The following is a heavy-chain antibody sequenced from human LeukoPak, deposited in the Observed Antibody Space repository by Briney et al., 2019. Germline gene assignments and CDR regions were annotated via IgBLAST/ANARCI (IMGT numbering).Heavy chain of an antibody. J-gene: IGHJ4*02. CDR1: GFTFSSYS. Sequence: KPGGSLRLSCAASGFTFSSYSMNWVRQAPGKGLEWVSSISSSTSYIYYADSVKGRFTISSDSAKNSLYLQMNSLRAEDTAVYYCARVSKYYGSGSYQKQFDYWGQGTLVTVSS. D-gene: IGHD3-10*01. CDR3: ARVSKYYGSGSYQKQFDY. CDR2: ISSSTSYI. V-gene: IGHV3-21*01.